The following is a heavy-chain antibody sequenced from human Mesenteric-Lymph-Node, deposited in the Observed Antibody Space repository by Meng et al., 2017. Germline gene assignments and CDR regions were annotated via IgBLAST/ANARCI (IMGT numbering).Heavy chain of an antibody. CDR1: GFTFSNSW. J-gene: IGHJ1*01. V-gene: IGHV3-7*01. Sequence: GESLKISCAASGFTFSNSWMSWVRQTPGKGLEWVANIKQDGSEKHYVDSVRGRFTISRDNAKNSLYLQMNSLRDEDTAVYHCARDQGSYGNFQHWGQGTLVTVSS. CDR3: ARDQGSYGNFQH. CDR2: IKQDGSEK. D-gene: IGHD3-16*01.